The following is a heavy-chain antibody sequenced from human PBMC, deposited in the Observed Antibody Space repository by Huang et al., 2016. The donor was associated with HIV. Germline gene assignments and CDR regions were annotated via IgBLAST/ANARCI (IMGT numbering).Heavy chain of an antibody. V-gene: IGHV3-49*05. J-gene: IGHJ4*02. D-gene: IGHD3-3*01. CDR2: IRRKGSGGTT. CDR3: TRENYDFWSGYYKYYFDY. CDR1: GFTFGDYA. Sequence: EVQLVESGGGLVKPGRSLRLSCTASGFTFGDYAMSWFRQAPGKGMEGVGVIRRKGSGGTTEYAASVKGRFTISRDDSKSIAYLQMNSLKIEDTAVYYCTRENYDFWSGYYKYYFDYWGQGTLVTVSS.